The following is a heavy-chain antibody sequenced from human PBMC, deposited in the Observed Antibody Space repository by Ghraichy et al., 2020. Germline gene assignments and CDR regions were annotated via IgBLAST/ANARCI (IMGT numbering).Heavy chain of an antibody. V-gene: IGHV3-48*01. J-gene: IGHJ4*02. CDR1: GFIFNRYS. CDR2: INSGSSVI. CDR3: PRGSDGTSWMNS. D-gene: IGHD6-13*01. Sequence: GGSLRLSCAGSGFIFNRYSMNWFRQSPGNGLEWLSYINSGSSVIFYAHSVKGRYTLSRDNAKNSLSLQMNSLRAEETAVYYCPRGSDGTSWMNSWGQGILVTVSS.